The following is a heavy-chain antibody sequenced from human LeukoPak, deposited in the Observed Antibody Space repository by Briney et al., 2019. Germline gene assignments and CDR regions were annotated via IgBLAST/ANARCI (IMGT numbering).Heavy chain of an antibody. CDR1: GFTFSSYE. V-gene: IGHV3-48*03. CDR3: TRAAVAGGPFDY. J-gene: IGHJ4*02. CDR2: ISNSGITK. D-gene: IGHD6-19*01. Sequence: GGSLRLSCAASGFTFSSYEMNWVRQAPGKGLEWVSYISNSGITKYYADSGKGRFTISRDNAKNSLYLQMNSLRAEDMAIYYCTRAAVAGGPFDYWGQGTLVTVSS.